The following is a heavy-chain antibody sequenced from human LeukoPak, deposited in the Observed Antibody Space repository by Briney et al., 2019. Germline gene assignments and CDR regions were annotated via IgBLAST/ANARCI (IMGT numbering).Heavy chain of an antibody. J-gene: IGHJ4*02. CDR2: ISSSSSYI. D-gene: IGHD6-19*01. CDR3: AREGDSSGWYYFDY. Sequence: GGSLRLSCAASGFTFSSYSMNWVRQAPGRGLEWVSSISSSSSYIYYADSVKGRFTISRDNAKNSLYLQMNSLRAEDTAVYYCAREGDSSGWYYFDYWGQGTLVTVSS. V-gene: IGHV3-21*01. CDR1: GFTFSSYS.